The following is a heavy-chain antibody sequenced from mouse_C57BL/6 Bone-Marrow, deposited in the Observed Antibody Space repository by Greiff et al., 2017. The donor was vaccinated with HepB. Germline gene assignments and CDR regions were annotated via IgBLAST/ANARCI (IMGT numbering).Heavy chain of an antibody. CDR3: ARDLQRAY. D-gene: IGHD2-1*01. CDR1: GFTFSSYA. Sequence: VQLKESGGGLVKPGGSLKLSCAASGFTFSSYAMSWVRQTPEKRLEWVATISDGGSYTYYPDNVKGRFTISRDNAKNNLYLQMSHLKSEDTAMYYCARDLQRAYWGQGTLVTVSA. J-gene: IGHJ3*01. V-gene: IGHV5-4*01. CDR2: ISDGGSYT.